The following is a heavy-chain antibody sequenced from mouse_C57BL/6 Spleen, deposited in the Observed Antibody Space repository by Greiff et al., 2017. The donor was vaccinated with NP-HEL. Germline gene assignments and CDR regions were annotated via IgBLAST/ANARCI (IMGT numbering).Heavy chain of an antibody. V-gene: IGHV5-16*01. CDR3: ARDLETYYYGSTSYWYFDV. CDR2: INYDGSST. J-gene: IGHJ1*03. Sequence: EVHLVESEGGLVQPGSSMKLSCTASGFTFSDYYMAWVRQVPEKGLEWVANINYDGSSTYYLDSLKSRFLISRANAKNILYLQMSSLKSEDTATYYCARDLETYYYGSTSYWYFDVWGTGTTVTVSS. D-gene: IGHD1-1*01. CDR1: GFTFSDYY.